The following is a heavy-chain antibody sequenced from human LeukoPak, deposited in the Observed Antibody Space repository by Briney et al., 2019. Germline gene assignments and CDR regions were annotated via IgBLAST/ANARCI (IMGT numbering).Heavy chain of an antibody. CDR2: ISYDGSKK. V-gene: IGHV3-30*18. CDR3: AKELAAAGPLDY. Sequence: GGSLRLSCAASGFTFGSYGMHWARQAPGKGLEWVAVISYDGSKKYYADSVKGRFTISRDNSKNTQYLQMNSLRAEDTAVYYCAKELAAAGPLDYWGQGTLVTVSS. J-gene: IGHJ4*02. CDR1: GFTFGSYG. D-gene: IGHD6-13*01.